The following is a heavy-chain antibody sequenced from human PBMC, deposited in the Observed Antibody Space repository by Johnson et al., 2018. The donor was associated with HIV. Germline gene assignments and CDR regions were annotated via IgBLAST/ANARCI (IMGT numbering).Heavy chain of an antibody. D-gene: IGHD3-22*01. V-gene: IGHV3-13*01. CDR1: GLTISAYD. J-gene: IGHJ3*02. CDR3: ARVSSGGAFDI. Sequence: VQLVESGGGWVQPGGSLRVSCRASGLTISAYDMHWVRQITGKGLEWVSAIGTAGNTYYPGSVKGRFTISRENAKNSLYLQMNSLRAGDTAVYYCARVSSGGAFDIWGQGTMVTVSS. CDR2: IGTAGNT.